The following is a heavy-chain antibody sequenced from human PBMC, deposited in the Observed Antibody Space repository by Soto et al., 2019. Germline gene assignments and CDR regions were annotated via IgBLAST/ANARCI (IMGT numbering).Heavy chain of an antibody. CDR2: IRSQAYGGTA. CDR3: TKNDDHGPE. CDR1: GFTFANYP. V-gene: IGHV3-49*04. J-gene: IGHJ4*02. Sequence: GSLRLSCATSGFTFANYPMSWVRQAPGKGPEWLGFIRSQAYGGTADYAASVEGRFTISRDDSTSIAYLQMNNLKTEDTAVYYCTKNDDHGPEWAKGTLVTVSS. D-gene: IGHD1-1*01.